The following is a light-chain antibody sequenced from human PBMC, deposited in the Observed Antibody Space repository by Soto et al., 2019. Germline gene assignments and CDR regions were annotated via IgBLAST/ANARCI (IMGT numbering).Light chain of an antibody. Sequence: EMVITQCPSTDSVGRGVRNTITCRAGKSISSNLDWSLLTPGQPPRLLIYTASTRATGIPDRLSGSGSGTEFTHTITGLQSEDCSVYFCQQYNAGLSFGGQTKVDIK. J-gene: IGKJ4*01. CDR3: QQYNAGLS. V-gene: IGKV3-15*01. CDR2: TAS. CDR1: KSISSN.